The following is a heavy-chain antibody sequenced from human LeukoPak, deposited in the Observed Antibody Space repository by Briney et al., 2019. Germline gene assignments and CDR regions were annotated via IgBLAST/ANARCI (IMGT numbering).Heavy chain of an antibody. J-gene: IGHJ4*02. V-gene: IGHV3-23*01. Sequence: PGGSLRLSCAASGFAFSSHAMSWVRQAPGKGLEWVSAITDSGGNRQYTDSVKGRFTISRDKSKNTLYLQMDSLRADDTAVYYCAKSSRYGTGWYGKIDYWGQGTLVTVSS. D-gene: IGHD6-19*01. CDR1: GFAFSSHA. CDR3: AKSSRYGTGWYGKIDY. CDR2: ITDSGGNR.